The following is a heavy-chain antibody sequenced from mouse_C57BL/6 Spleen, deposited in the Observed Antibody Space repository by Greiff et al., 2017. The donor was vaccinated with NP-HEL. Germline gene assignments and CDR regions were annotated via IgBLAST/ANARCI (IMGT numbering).Heavy chain of an antibody. CDR1: GYTFTSYW. CDR2: IHPNSGST. CDR3: ARCFGSREDWYFDV. V-gene: IGHV1-64*01. D-gene: IGHD1-1*01. J-gene: IGHJ1*03. Sequence: QVQLQQPGAELVKPGASVKLSCKASGYTFTSYWMHWVKQRPGQGLEWIGMIHPNSGSTNYNEKFKSKATLTVDKSSSTAYMQLSSLTSEDSAVYYWARCFGSREDWYFDVWGTGTTVTVSS.